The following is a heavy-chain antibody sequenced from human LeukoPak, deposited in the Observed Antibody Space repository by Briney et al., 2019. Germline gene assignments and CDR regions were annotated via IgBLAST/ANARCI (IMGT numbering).Heavy chain of an antibody. CDR2: IYYSGST. Sequence: SETLSLTCTVSGGSISSSSYYWGWIRQPPGKGLGWIGSIYYSGSTYYNPSLKSRVTISVDTSKNQFSLKLSSVTAADTAVYYCARRVATAYNWFDPWGQGTLVTVSS. CDR3: ARRVATAYNWFDP. D-gene: IGHD5-12*01. J-gene: IGHJ5*02. CDR1: GGSISSSSYY. V-gene: IGHV4-39*01.